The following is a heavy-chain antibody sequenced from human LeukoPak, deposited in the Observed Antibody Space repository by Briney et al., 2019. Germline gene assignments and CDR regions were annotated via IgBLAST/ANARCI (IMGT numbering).Heavy chain of an antibody. Sequence: ASVKVSCKASGYTFTGYYMHWVRQAPGQGLEWMGWINPNSGGTNYAQKFQGRVTMTRDTSISTAYMELSRLRSDDTAVYYCARGIITMVRGVIIYPPLNWFDPWGQGTLVTVSS. D-gene: IGHD3-10*01. J-gene: IGHJ5*02. CDR3: ARGIITMVRGVIIYPPLNWFDP. V-gene: IGHV1-2*02. CDR2: INPNSGGT. CDR1: GYTFTGYY.